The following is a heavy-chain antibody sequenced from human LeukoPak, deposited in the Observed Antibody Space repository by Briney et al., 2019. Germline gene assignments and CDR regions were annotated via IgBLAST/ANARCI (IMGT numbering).Heavy chain of an antibody. CDR1: GFTFSSYA. CDR2: IRGSGGST. D-gene: IGHD1-26*01. CDR3: AKDFGSGSYYPPYYFDY. Sequence: GESLTLACAASGFTFSSYAMSWVRQAPGKWLEWVSAIRGSGGSTYYADSVKSRFAISRDNSKNTRYLQMNSLRAEDTAVYYCAKDFGSGSYYPPYYFDYWGQGTLGTVSS. V-gene: IGHV3-23*01. J-gene: IGHJ4*02.